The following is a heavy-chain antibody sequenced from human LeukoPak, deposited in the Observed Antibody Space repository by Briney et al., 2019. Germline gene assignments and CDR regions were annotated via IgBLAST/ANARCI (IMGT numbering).Heavy chain of an antibody. CDR1: GFTFSSYA. J-gene: IGHJ4*03. CDR2: ITSSNYM. D-gene: IGHD3-22*01. V-gene: IGHV3-21*01. Sequence: GGSLRLSCAASGFTFSSYAMSWVRRPPGKGLEWVSCITSSNYMYYADSVKGRFTISRDNAKNSLYLQMNSLRAEDTAVYYCVRDGFYSDSSGYPFGYWGQGTTVTVSS. CDR3: VRDGFYSDSSGYPFGY.